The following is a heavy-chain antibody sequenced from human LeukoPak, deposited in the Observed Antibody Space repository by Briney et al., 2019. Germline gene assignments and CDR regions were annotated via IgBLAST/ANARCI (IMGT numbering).Heavy chain of an antibody. V-gene: IGHV5-51*01. Sequence: GEPLKISCNGSGYSFATYWIAWVRQLPGKGLEWMGDIYPSDSDTKYSLSFQGQVTISADTSLSTAYLQWSSLQSSDSAIYFCARRHSYCTSSSCYLYLDTWGQGTLVTVSS. CDR1: GYSFATYW. J-gene: IGHJ4*02. D-gene: IGHD2-2*01. CDR3: ARRHSYCTSSSCYLYLDT. CDR2: IYPSDSDT.